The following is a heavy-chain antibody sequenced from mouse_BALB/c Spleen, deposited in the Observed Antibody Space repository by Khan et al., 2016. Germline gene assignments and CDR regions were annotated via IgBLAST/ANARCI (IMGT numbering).Heavy chain of an antibody. V-gene: IGHV1S41*01. CDR1: GYTFTSYW. Sequence: DLVKPGASVKLSCKASGYTFTSYWINWIKQRPGQGLEWIGRIAPGSGSNYYNEMLKGKATLTVDTSYSTAYIQLSSLSYEDSAVXFCARRGTGYYFDYCGQGTTLTVSS. CDR3: ARRGTGYYFDY. J-gene: IGHJ2*01. CDR2: IAPGSGSN. D-gene: IGHD4-1*01.